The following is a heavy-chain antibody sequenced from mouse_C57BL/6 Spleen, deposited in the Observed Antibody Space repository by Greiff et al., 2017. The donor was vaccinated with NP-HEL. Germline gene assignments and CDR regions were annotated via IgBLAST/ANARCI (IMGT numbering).Heavy chain of an antibody. CDR1: GYAFSSSW. Sequence: QVQLKQSGPELVKPGASVKISCKASGYAFSSSWMNWVKQRPGKGLEWIGRIYPGDGDTNYNGKFKGKATLTADKSSSTAYMQLSSLTSEDSAVYFCARWDYGSSYGWYFDVWGTGTTVTVSS. CDR3: ARWDYGSSYGWYFDV. CDR2: IYPGDGDT. V-gene: IGHV1-82*01. J-gene: IGHJ1*03. D-gene: IGHD1-1*01.